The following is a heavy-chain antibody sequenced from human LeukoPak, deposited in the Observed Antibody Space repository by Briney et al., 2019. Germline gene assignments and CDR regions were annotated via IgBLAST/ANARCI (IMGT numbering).Heavy chain of an antibody. CDR3: ARERAYYDFWSGYYSPYYYYYMDV. J-gene: IGHJ6*03. CDR1: RGSISSGSYY. Sequence: SETLSLTCIVSRGSISSGSYYWSWIRQPAGKGLECIGRIYTSGSNNYHPSLKSRVTISVDTSKNQYSLKLSSVTAAETAVYYCARERAYYDFWSGYYSPYYYYYMDVWGKGTTVTVSS. D-gene: IGHD3-3*01. V-gene: IGHV4-61*02. CDR2: IYTSGSN.